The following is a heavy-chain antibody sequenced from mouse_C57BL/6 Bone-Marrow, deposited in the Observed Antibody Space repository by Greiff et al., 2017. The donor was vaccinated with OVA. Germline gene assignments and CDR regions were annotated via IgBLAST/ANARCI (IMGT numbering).Heavy chain of an antibody. CDR3: ASLFYFYY. CDR1: GYTFTSYW. Sequence: QVQLQQSGAELVRPGSSVTLSCKASGYTFTSYWMDWVKQRPGQGLEWIGNIYPSDSETHYNQKFKDKATLTVDKSSITAYMQLSSLTSEDSAVYYCASLFYFYYWGQGTTLTVSS. CDR2: IYPSDSET. J-gene: IGHJ2*01. V-gene: IGHV1-61*01. D-gene: IGHD6-1*01.